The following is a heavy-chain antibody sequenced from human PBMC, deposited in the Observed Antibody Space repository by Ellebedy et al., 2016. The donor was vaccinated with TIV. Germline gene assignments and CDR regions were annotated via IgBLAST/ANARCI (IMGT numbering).Heavy chain of an antibody. CDR3: AKAHRPYYYDSSGYYPYYYYYYGMDV. CDR2: ISGSGGST. CDR1: GFTFSSYA. D-gene: IGHD3-22*01. Sequence: GGSLRLXCAASGFTFSSYAMSWVRQAPGKGLEWVSAISGSGGSTYYADSVKGRFTISRDNSKNTLYLQMNSLRAEDTAVYYCAKAHRPYYYDSSGYYPYYYYYYGMDVWGQGTTVTVSS. V-gene: IGHV3-23*01. J-gene: IGHJ6*02.